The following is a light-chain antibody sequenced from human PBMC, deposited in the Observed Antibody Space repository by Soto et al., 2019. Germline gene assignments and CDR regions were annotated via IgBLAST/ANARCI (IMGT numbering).Light chain of an antibody. J-gene: IGLJ1*01. V-gene: IGLV2-14*03. CDR2: EVS. CDR3: ISHTTSNTRV. CDR1: SSDVGAYDF. Sequence: QSALTQPASLSGSPGQSIAISCTGTSSDVGAYDFVSWYQQHPDKAPKLLIYEVSNRPSVVSDRFSGSKSVITATLHISGLQAEDGADYYCISHTTSNTRVFGTGTQLTVL.